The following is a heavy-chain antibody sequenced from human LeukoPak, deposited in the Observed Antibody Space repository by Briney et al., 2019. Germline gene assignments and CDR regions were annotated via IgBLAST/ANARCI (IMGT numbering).Heavy chain of an antibody. Sequence: ASVKVSCKASGYSFTGYFMQWVRPAPGQGLEWMGWINPNSGDTNYAQTFQGRVTMTRDTSISTAYMELSRLRSDDAAVYYCARRFYYAMDVWGQGTTVTVSS. V-gene: IGHV1-2*02. CDR3: ARRFYYAMDV. CDR1: GYSFTGYF. J-gene: IGHJ6*02. D-gene: IGHD3-16*01. CDR2: INPNSGDT.